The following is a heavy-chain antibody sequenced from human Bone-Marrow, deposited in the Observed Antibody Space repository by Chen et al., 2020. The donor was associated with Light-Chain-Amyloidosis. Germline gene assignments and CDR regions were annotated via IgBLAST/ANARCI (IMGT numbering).Heavy chain of an antibody. D-gene: IGHD5-12*01. CDR2: IYPDASDT. Sequence: EVQLEQSGPEVKKPGESLKISCKGPGYTFPNYWICWVRQRPGKGLEWMGAIYPDASDTGYSPSFEGQVSISADKSFTAAYLQWRSLKASDTAMYYYAGRREGYNFDYWCHGTLVTVSS. CDR3: AGRREGYNFDY. V-gene: IGHV5-51*01. CDR1: GYTFPNYW. J-gene: IGHJ4*01.